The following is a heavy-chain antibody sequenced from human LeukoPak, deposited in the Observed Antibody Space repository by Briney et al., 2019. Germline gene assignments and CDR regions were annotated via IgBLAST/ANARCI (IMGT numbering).Heavy chain of an antibody. V-gene: IGHV5-51*01. Sequence: GESLKISCKGSGYSFTSYWIGWVRQMPGKGLEWMGIIYPSDSDTKYSPSFQGQVTISADKSITTAYLQWSSLRASDTAMYYCARQGTSGIDFFGYWGQGTLVTVSS. J-gene: IGHJ4*02. CDR3: ARQGTSGIDFFGY. CDR1: GYSFTSYW. CDR2: IYPSDSDT. D-gene: IGHD1-1*01.